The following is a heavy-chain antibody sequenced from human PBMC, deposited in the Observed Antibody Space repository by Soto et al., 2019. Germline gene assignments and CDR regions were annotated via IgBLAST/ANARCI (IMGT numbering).Heavy chain of an antibody. J-gene: IGHJ3*02. D-gene: IGHD2-2*01. Sequence: QVQLVQSGAEVKKPGSSVKVSCKASGGTFSSYAISWVRQAPGQGLEWMGGIIPIFGTANYAQKFQGRDTITADESTSTAYMELSSLRSEDTAVYYCAKDIVVVPAAMLGAFDIWGQGTMVTVSS. V-gene: IGHV1-69*01. CDR3: AKDIVVVPAAMLGAFDI. CDR1: GGTFSSYA. CDR2: IIPIFGTA.